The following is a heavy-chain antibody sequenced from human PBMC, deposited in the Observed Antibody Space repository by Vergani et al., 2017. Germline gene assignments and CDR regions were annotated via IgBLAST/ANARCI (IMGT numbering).Heavy chain of an antibody. D-gene: IGHD6-13*01. V-gene: IGHV1-2*02. J-gene: IGHJ4*02. Sequence: QVQLVQSGAEVKKPGASVKVSCKASGYTFAGYNIHWVRQAPGQGLELMGWINPNSGGTNYAQKFQGRVTMTRDTSINTAYMELSSLRSDDTAVYYCARGWSGYSTSWFCEYWGQGTLVIVSS. CDR1: GYTFAGYN. CDR3: ARGWSGYSTSWFCEY. CDR2: INPNSGGT.